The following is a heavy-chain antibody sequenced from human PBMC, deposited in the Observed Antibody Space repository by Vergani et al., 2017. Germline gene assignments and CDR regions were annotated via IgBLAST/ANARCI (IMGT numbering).Heavy chain of an antibody. V-gene: IGHV1-2*02. CDR2: INPNSGGT. J-gene: IGHJ6*02. CDR3: AKNLPMTTVTIDYYYYYGMDV. CDR1: GYTFTGYY. D-gene: IGHD4-17*01. Sequence: QVQLVQSGAEVKKPGASVKVSCKASGYTFTGYYMHWVRQAPGQGLEWMGWINPNSGGTNYAQKFQGRVTMTRDTSISTAYMELSRLRSDDTAVYYCAKNLPMTTVTIDYYYYYGMDVWGQGTTVTVSS.